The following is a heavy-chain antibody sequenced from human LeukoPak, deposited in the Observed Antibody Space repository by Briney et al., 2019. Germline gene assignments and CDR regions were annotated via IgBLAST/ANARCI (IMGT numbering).Heavy chain of an antibody. CDR1: GGSFSGYH. CDR2: INHSGST. V-gene: IGHV4-34*01. Sequence: SETLSLTCAAYGGSFSGYHWSWIRQPPGKGLEWIGEINHSGSTNYNPSLKSRVTVSVDTSKNQFSLKLSSATAADTAVYYCASRIAVAGTAFDYWGQGTLVTVSS. CDR3: ASRIAVAGTAFDY. J-gene: IGHJ4*02. D-gene: IGHD6-19*01.